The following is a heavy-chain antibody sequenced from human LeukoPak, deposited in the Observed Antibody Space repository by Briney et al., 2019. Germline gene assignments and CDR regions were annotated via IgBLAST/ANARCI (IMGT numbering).Heavy chain of an antibody. CDR2: IYDSGST. CDR3: ARLSGTYSPFNY. V-gene: IGHV4-39*01. Sequence: SETLSLTCTVSGGSISSSSYYWGWIRQPPGKGLEWIGTIYDSGSTYYNPSLKSRVTISVDTSKNQFSLKVTSVTATDTAVYYCARLSGTYSPFNYWGQGTLVTVSS. J-gene: IGHJ4*02. D-gene: IGHD1-26*01. CDR1: GGSISSSSYY.